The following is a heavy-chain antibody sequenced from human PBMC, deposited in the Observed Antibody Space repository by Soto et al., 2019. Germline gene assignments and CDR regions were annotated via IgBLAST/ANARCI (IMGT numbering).Heavy chain of an antibody. J-gene: IGHJ4*02. CDR1: GLTFSNAW. CDR2: INSDGSST. Sequence: GGSLTLSCEAYGLTFSNAWMTWVRQAPGKGLVWVSRINSDGSSTTYADSVKGRFTISRDNAKNTLYLQMNSLRAEDTAVYYCVRGEGGWETYWGQGTQVTVSS. V-gene: IGHV3-74*01. CDR3: VRGEGGWETY. D-gene: IGHD6-19*01.